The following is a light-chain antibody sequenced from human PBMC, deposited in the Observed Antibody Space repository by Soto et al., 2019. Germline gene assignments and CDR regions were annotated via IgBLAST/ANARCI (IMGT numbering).Light chain of an antibody. CDR2: EVS. V-gene: IGLV2-14*01. CDR1: SSDVGGYNY. J-gene: IGLJ1*01. Sequence: QSVLTQPASVSGSPGRSITISCTGTSSDVGGYNYVSWYQQHPGKAPKLMIYEVSNRPSGVSNRFSGSKSGNTASLTISGLQAEDEADYYCSSYTSSSTVFGTGTKV. CDR3: SSYTSSSTV.